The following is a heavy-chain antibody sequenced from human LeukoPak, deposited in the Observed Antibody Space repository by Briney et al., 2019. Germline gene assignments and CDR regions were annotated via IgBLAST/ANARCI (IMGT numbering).Heavy chain of an antibody. CDR2: IYYSGST. Sequence: ASETLSLTCTVPGGSISSYYWSWIRQPPGKGLEWIGSIYYSGSTNYNPSLKSRGTISVDTSKNQFSLKLSSVTAADTAVYYCARAGDYYYMDVWGKGTTVTVSS. V-gene: IGHV4-59*01. CDR1: GGSISSYY. D-gene: IGHD3-10*01. CDR3: ARAGDYYYMDV. J-gene: IGHJ6*03.